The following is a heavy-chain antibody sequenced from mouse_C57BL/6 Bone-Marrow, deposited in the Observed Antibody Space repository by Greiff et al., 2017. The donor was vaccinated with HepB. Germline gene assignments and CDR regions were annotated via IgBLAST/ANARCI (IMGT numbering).Heavy chain of an antibody. CDR3: ARRGLYDGYLYYFDD. CDR2: IYPRSGNT. D-gene: IGHD2-3*01. V-gene: IGHV1-81*01. CDR1: GYTFTSYG. Sequence: QVQLQQSGAELARPGASVKLSCKASGYTFTSYGISWVKQRTGQGLEWIGEIYPRSGNTYYNEKFKGKATLTADKSSSTAYMELRSLTSEDSAVYFCARRGLYDGYLYYFDDWGQGTTLTVSS. J-gene: IGHJ2*01.